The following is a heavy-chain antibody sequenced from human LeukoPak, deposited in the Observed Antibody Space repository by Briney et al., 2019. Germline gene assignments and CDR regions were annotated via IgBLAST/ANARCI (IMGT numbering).Heavy chain of an antibody. J-gene: IGHJ4*02. Sequence: GGSLRLSCAASGFPFSSYAMNWVRQAPGKGLEWVSSITGSGSGTYYADSVKGRFSISRDNSKNTVFLQLNSLRAEDTAVYYCAKDQDYGDYFDYWGQGTLVTVSS. CDR3: AKDQDYGDYFDY. V-gene: IGHV3-23*01. CDR1: GFPFSSYA. CDR2: ITGSGSGT. D-gene: IGHD4-17*01.